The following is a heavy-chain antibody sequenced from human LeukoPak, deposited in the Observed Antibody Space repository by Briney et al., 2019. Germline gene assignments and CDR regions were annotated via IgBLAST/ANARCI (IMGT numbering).Heavy chain of an antibody. CDR1: GGSITSYY. J-gene: IGHJ5*02. D-gene: IGHD1-26*01. CDR3: ARHAIYSGGYSYWFDP. V-gene: IGHV4-59*08. Sequence: SETLSLTCTVSGGSITSYYWSWIRQPPGKGLEWIAYIYYSGITNYDPSLKGRASISLDTSKNLCSLRLSSVTAADTAVYYCARHAIYSGGYSYWFDPWGLGTLVTVSS. CDR2: IYYSGIT.